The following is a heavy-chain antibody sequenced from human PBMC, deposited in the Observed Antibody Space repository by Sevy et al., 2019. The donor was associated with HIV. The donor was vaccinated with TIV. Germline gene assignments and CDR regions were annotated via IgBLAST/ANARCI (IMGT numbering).Heavy chain of an antibody. D-gene: IGHD3-22*01. V-gene: IGHV3-33*01. J-gene: IGHJ3*02. Sequence: GGSLRFSCAASGFTFSSYGMHWVRQAPGKGLEWVAVIWYDGSNKYYADSVKGRFTISRDNSKNTLYLQMNSLRAEDTAVYYCARDRTYYYDSSGYYSPDAFDIWGQGTMVTVSS. CDR3: ARDRTYYYDSSGYYSPDAFDI. CDR2: IWYDGSNK. CDR1: GFTFSSYG.